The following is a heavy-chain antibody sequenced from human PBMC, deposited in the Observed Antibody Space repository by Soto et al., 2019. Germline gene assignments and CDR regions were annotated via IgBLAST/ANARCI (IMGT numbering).Heavy chain of an antibody. V-gene: IGHV4-59*01. J-gene: IGHJ5*02. CDR1: GGSISSYY. CDR2: IYYSGST. D-gene: IGHD2-8*01. CDR3: ARAYDANWFDP. Sequence: KASETLSLTCTVSGGSISSYYWSWIRQPPGKGLEWIGYIYYSGSTNYNPSLKSRVTISVDTSKNQFSLKLSSVTAADTAVYYCARAYDANWFDPWGQGTLVTVSS.